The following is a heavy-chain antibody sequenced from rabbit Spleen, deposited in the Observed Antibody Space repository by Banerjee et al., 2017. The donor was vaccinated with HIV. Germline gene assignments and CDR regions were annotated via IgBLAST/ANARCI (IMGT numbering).Heavy chain of an antibody. CDR2: AYAGSSGST. D-gene: IGHD8-1*01. Sequence: QSLEESGGGLVKPGASLTLTCKASGFSFNSDYDMCWVRQAPGKGLEWVACAYAGSSGSTYSATWAKGRFTISKTSSTTVTLQMTSLTDADTATYFCARDAGTSFSTYGTDLWGPGTLVTVS. V-gene: IGHV1S40*01. CDR3: ARDAGTSFSTYGTDL. J-gene: IGHJ6*01. CDR1: GFSFNSDYD.